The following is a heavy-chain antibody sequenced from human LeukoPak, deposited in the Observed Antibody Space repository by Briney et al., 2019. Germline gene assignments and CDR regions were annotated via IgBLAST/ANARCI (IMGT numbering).Heavy chain of an antibody. CDR2: ISSSSSYT. Sequence: GGSLRLSCVVSGIPFSDYYMNWSRQAPGKGLEWISYISSSSSYTDYADSVKGRFTISRDNAKSALYLQLNSLRLEDTAVYYCAAGTAADFWGQGTLVTVSS. CDR3: AAGTAADF. CDR1: GIPFSDYY. J-gene: IGHJ4*02. D-gene: IGHD6-13*01. V-gene: IGHV3-11*03.